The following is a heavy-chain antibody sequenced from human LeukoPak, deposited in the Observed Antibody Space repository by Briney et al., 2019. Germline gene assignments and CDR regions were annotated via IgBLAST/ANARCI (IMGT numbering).Heavy chain of an antibody. J-gene: IGHJ4*02. Sequence: GGSLGLSCAASGFTFSDYYMSWIRQAPGKGLEWVSYISSSGSTIYYADSVKGRFTISRDNAKNSLYLQMNSLRAEDTAVYYCAAEDSSGYYEPVDYWGQGTLVTVSS. V-gene: IGHV3-11*01. CDR2: ISSSGSTI. CDR3: AAEDSSGYYEPVDY. CDR1: GFTFSDYY. D-gene: IGHD3-22*01.